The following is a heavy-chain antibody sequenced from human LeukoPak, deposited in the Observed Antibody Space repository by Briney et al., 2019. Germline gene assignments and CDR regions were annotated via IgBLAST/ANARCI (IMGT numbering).Heavy chain of an antibody. CDR2: ISAYSGNT. CDR3: ARSGNGAYYYYYYMDV. V-gene: IGHV1-18*01. Sequence: ASVKVSCKASGGTFSSYAIRWVRQAPGQGLEWMGWISAYSGNTYYPQKFQGRVTMTTDTSTSTAYMELRSLRSDDTAVYYCARSGNGAYYYYYYMDVWGEGTTVTISS. D-gene: IGHD1-1*01. J-gene: IGHJ6*03. CDR1: GGTFSSYA.